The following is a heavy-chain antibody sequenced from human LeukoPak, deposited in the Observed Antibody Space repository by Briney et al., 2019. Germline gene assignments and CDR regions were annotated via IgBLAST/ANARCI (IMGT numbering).Heavy chain of an antibody. V-gene: IGHV4-34*01. J-gene: IGHJ3*02. Sequence: SETLSLTCAVYGGSFSGYYWSWIRQPPGKGLEWIGEINHSGSTNYNPSLKSRVTISVDTSKNQFSLKLSSVTAADTAVYYCARAKPSDDAFDIWGQGTMVTVSS. D-gene: IGHD1-14*01. CDR3: ARAKPSDDAFDI. CDR2: INHSGST. CDR1: GGSFSGYY.